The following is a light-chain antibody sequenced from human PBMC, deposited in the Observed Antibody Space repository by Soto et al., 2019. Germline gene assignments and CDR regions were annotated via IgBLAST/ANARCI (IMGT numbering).Light chain of an antibody. V-gene: IGLV1-47*01. Sequence: QSVLTQPPSASGTPGQTVTISCSGSSSNIGSAYIYWYQHLPGTAPKLRIYRNNQRPSGVPDRFSASKSGTSASLAISGLRSEDDADYYCAAWDDSLVVCGGGTKLTVL. J-gene: IGLJ2*01. CDR3: AAWDDSLVV. CDR1: SSNIGSAY. CDR2: RNN.